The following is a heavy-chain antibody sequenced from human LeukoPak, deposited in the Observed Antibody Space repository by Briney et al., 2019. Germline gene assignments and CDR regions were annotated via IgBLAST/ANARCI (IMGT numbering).Heavy chain of an antibody. CDR2: IYSGGST. CDR1: GFTVRSNY. Sequence: GGSLRLSCAASGFTVRSNYMSWVRQAPGKGLEWVSDIYSGGSTHYADSVKGRFTISRDDAKNSLSLQMNSLRAEDTAVYYCARDPYNGYYGDDYYYYMDVWGKGTTVTISS. D-gene: IGHD4-17*01. J-gene: IGHJ6*03. CDR3: ARDPYNGYYGDDYYYYMDV. V-gene: IGHV3-66*01.